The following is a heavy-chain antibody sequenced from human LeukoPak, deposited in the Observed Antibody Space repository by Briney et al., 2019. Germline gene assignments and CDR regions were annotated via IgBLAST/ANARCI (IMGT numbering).Heavy chain of an antibody. Sequence: SETLSLTCTVSGGSVSSYYWNWIRQPPGKGLEWIGYINYSGSTNYNPSLKSRVTISVDTSKNQFSLKLSSVTAADTAVYYCARDPSGYFNYWGQGTLATVSS. CDR2: INYSGST. V-gene: IGHV4-59*02. J-gene: IGHJ4*02. CDR3: ARDPSGYFNY. D-gene: IGHD3-22*01. CDR1: GGSVSSYY.